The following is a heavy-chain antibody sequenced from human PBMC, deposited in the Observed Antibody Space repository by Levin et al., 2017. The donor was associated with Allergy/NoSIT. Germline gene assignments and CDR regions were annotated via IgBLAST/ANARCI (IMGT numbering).Heavy chain of an antibody. J-gene: IGHJ4*02. CDR3: AKGYCSGGSCYSGTSLDY. Sequence: GGSLRLSCAASGFTFSSYGMHWVRQAPGKGLEWVAVIWYDGSNKYYADSVKGRFTISRDNSKNTLYLQMNSLRAEDTAVYYCAKGYCSGGSCYSGTSLDYWGQGTLVTVSS. D-gene: IGHD2-15*01. CDR1: GFTFSSYG. V-gene: IGHV3-33*06. CDR2: IWYDGSNK.